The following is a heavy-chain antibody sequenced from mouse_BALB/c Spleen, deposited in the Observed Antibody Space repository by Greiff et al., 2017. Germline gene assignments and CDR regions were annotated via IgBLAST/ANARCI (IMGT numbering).Heavy chain of an antibody. D-gene: IGHD2-3*01. Sequence: EVQRVESGGGLVQPGGSLKLSCAASGFTFSSYGMSWVRQTPDKRLELVATINSNGGSTYYPDSVKGRFTISRDNAKNTLYLQMSSLKSEDTAMCYCARGNDGFSWFAYWGQGTLVTVSA. CDR2: INSNGGST. CDR3: ARGNDGFSWFAY. CDR1: GFTFSSYG. J-gene: IGHJ3*01. V-gene: IGHV5-6-3*01.